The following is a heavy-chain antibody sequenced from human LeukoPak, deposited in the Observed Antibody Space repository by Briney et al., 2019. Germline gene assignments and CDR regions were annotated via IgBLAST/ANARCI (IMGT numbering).Heavy chain of an antibody. V-gene: IGHV3-7*01. Sequence: SGGSLRLSCAASGFTFSSYWMHWVRQAPGNGLEWVANIKQDGSEKYYVDSVKGRFTISRDNAKNSLYLQMNSLRAEDTAVYYCARVKGYYYDSTGGFDYWGQGTLVTVSS. J-gene: IGHJ4*02. D-gene: IGHD3-22*01. CDR2: IKQDGSEK. CDR1: GFTFSSYW. CDR3: ARVKGYYYDSTGGFDY.